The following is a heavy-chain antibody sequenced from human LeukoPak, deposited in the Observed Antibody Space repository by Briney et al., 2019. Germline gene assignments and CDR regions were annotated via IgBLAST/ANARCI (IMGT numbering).Heavy chain of an antibody. D-gene: IGHD3-10*01. V-gene: IGHV4-39*01. CDR2: LYYSGNT. J-gene: IGHJ6*03. Sequence: PSETLSLTCSASGGSLSSRKYYWGWIRQPPGKGLEWIGSLYYSGNTYYNPALGSRGSISVDTSTNQFSLTLTSVTAADTALSFCARQIRSPLGSSSSYMDVWGKGTTVTVSS. CDR1: GGSLSSRKYY. CDR3: ARQIRSPLGSSSSYMDV.